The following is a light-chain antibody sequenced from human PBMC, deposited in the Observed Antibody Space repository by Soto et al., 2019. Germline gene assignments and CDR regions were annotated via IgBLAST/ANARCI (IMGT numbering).Light chain of an antibody. J-gene: IGKJ4*01. CDR1: QSVTSSY. CDR2: GAS. V-gene: IGKV3-20*01. CDR3: QQYSTSRLT. Sequence: EIVLTQSPGTLSLSPGERATLSCRASQSVTSSYLAWYQQKPGQAPRLLISGASSSATGITDRFSGSGSGTDFTLTISRLEPEDFAVYYCQQYSTSRLTFGGGTKVEIK.